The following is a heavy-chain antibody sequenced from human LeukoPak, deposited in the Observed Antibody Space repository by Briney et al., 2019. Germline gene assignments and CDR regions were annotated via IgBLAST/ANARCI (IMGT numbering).Heavy chain of an antibody. D-gene: IGHD6-19*01. J-gene: IGHJ4*02. Sequence: PGGSLRLSCAASGFTLSSYWMHWVRQAPGEGLVWVSRINSDGSNINYADSVKGRFTISRDNAKNTLYLQMNSLRAEDTAVYYCVRSSGWPGYWGQGTMVTVSS. CDR2: INSDGSNI. V-gene: IGHV3-74*01. CDR3: VRSSGWPGY. CDR1: GFTLSSYW.